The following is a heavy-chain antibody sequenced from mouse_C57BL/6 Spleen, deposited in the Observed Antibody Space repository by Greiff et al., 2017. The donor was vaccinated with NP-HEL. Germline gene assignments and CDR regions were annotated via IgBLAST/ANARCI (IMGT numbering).Heavy chain of an antibody. CDR3: AGVYPDYFDY. CDR1: GYSFTSYY. J-gene: IGHJ2*01. V-gene: IGHV1-66*01. Sequence: QVQLKQSGPELVKPGASVKISCKASGYSFTSYYIHWVKQRPGQGLEWIGWIYPGSGNTKYNEKFKGKATLTADTSSSTAYMQLSSLTSEDSAVYYCAGVYPDYFDYWGQGTTLTVSS. D-gene: IGHD2-1*01. CDR2: IYPGSGNT.